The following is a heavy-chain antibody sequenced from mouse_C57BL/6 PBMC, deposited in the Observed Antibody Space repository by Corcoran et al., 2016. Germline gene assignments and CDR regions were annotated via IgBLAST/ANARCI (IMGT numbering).Heavy chain of an antibody. V-gene: IGHV1-66*01. CDR3: ARPFFTTVVGFDY. J-gene: IGHJ2*01. Sequence: QVLLQQSGPELVKPGASVKISCTASGYSFTHYYIHWVKQRPGQGLEWIGWIYPGSGNTKYNEKFKGKATLTADTSSSTAYMQLSSLTSEYSAVYYCARPFFTTVVGFDYWGQGTTLAVSS. CDR1: GYSFTHYY. CDR2: IYPGSGNT. D-gene: IGHD1-1*01.